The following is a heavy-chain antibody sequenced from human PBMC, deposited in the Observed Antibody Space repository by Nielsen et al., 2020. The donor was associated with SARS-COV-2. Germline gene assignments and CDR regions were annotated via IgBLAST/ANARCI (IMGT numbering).Heavy chain of an antibody. V-gene: IGHV3-23*01. CDR3: ARARSYGMDV. Sequence: GESLKISCAVSGFTFSNYAMSWVRQAPGKGLEWVSGISGSGAGTYYADSVKGRFTISRDNAKNSLYLQMNSLRAEDTAVYYCARARSYGMDVWGQGTTVTVSS. CDR1: GFTFSNYA. J-gene: IGHJ6*02. CDR2: ISGSGAGT.